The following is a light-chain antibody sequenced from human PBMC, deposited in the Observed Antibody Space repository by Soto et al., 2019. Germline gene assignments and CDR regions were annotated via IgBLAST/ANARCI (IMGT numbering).Light chain of an antibody. CDR2: QDS. Sequence: SYELTQPPSVSVSPGQTASITCSGDKLGDKYACWYQQKPGQSPVLVIYQDSKRPSGNPERFSGSNSGNTATLTISGTQAMDEAAYHCQAWDSSTVVFGGGTQLTVL. CDR1: KLGDKY. V-gene: IGLV3-1*01. J-gene: IGLJ2*01. CDR3: QAWDSSTVV.